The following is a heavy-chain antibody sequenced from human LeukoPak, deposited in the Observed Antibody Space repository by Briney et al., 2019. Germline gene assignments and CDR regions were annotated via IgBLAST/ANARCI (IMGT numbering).Heavy chain of an antibody. J-gene: IGHJ4*02. V-gene: IGHV3-48*03. Sequence: AGGSLRLSCEASGFTINKFGMTWVRLVPGKGLEWVANINGGGANILQVDSVKGRFTISRDNAKNSMFLQMNNLRGEDTAVYYCARGGYGRSNYWVYGGQGTLVTVSS. CDR1: GFTINKFG. D-gene: IGHD6-13*01. CDR3: ARGGYGRSNYWVY. CDR2: INGGGANI.